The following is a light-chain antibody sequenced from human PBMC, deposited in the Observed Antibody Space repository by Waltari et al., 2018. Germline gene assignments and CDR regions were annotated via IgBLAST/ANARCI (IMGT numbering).Light chain of an antibody. Sequence: QLVLTQSPSASASLGASVKLTCTLSSGHSSYAIAWHQQQPEKGPRYLMKLNSGGSHSKGDGIPDRVSGSRSGAERYLTISSLQSEDEADYYCQTWGTGFWVFGGGTKLTVL. V-gene: IGLV4-69*01. J-gene: IGLJ3*02. CDR3: QTWGTGFWV. CDR2: LNSGGSH. CDR1: SGHSSYA.